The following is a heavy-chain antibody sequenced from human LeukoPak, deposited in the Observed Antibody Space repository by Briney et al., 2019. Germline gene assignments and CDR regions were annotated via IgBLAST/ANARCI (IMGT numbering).Heavy chain of an antibody. D-gene: IGHD5-18*01. CDR2: TYYKSKWHS. Sequence: SQTPSLTCAIPRDRVSSSSATWNWNRQSPSRGLKLLGRTYYKSKWHSDYAVSVKSRIILNPDTSKNQFSLQLDSVTPEDTAVYFCARGLDTAIAYWGQGTLVTVSS. J-gene: IGHJ4*02. CDR3: ARGLDTAIAY. V-gene: IGHV6-1*01. CDR1: RDRVSSSSAT.